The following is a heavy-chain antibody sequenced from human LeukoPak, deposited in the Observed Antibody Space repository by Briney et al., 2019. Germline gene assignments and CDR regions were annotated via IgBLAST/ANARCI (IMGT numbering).Heavy chain of an antibody. V-gene: IGHV3-48*01. Sequence: GGSLRLSCAAAGFTLTTYDMNWVRQAPGRGLEWVSYISSRGSSIYYADSVKGRFTISRDDDMNSLYLQINSLRAEDTTVNSCGRDRGYGYSGAFDIWGQGTMVTVSS. CDR1: GFTLTTYD. CDR3: GRDRGYGYSGAFDI. CDR2: ISSRGSSI. J-gene: IGHJ3*02. D-gene: IGHD5-18*01.